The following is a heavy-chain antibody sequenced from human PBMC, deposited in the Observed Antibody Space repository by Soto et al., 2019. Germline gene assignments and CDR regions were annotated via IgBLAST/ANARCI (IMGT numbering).Heavy chain of an antibody. CDR1: GGTFSSYA. V-gene: IGHV1-69*13. CDR2: IIPIFGTA. Sequence: SVKVSCKASGGTFSSYAISWVRQAPGQGLEWMGGIIPIFGTANYAQKFQGRVTITADESTSTAYMELSSLRSEDTAVYYCARTLWHGTTPDNWFDPWGQGPLVTVSS. D-gene: IGHD1-7*01. CDR3: ARTLWHGTTPDNWFDP. J-gene: IGHJ5*02.